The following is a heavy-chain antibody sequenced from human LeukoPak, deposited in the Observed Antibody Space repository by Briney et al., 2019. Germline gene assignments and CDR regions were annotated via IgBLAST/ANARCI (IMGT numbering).Heavy chain of an antibody. CDR2: IYPGDSDT. Sequence: GESLKISCKCSGYRFTTYWIGWVRQMPGKGLEWMGIIYPGDSDTRYSPSVQGQVTISADKSITTAYLQWSSLKASDTAMYYCAKLGAYSSSWYGFFDYWGQGTLVAVSS. V-gene: IGHV5-51*01. CDR1: GYRFTTYW. D-gene: IGHD6-13*01. CDR3: AKLGAYSSSWYGFFDY. J-gene: IGHJ4*02.